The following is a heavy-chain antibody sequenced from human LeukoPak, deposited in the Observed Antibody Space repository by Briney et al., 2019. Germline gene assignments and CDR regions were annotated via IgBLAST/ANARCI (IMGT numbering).Heavy chain of an antibody. D-gene: IGHD3-3*01. V-gene: IGHV3-74*01. CDR1: GFTFSSYW. Sequence: GGSLXXSCAASGFTFSSYWMHWVRQAPGKGLVWVSRINSDGSSTSYADSVKGRFTISRDNAKNTLYLQMNSLRAEDTAVYYXXXXXDXXXFGXVIRVHWYFDLWGRGTLVTVSS. CDR3: XXXXDXXXFGXVIRVHWYFDL. CDR2: INSDGSST. J-gene: IGHJ2*01.